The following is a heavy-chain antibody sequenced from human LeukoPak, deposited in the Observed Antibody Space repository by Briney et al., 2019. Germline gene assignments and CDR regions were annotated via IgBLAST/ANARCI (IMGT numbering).Heavy chain of an antibody. CDR3: ARTRASSGWSDYWYFDL. J-gene: IGHJ2*01. D-gene: IGHD6-19*01. CDR2: IYYSGST. CDR1: GGSISSYY. Sequence: ETLSLTCTVSGGSISSYYWSWIRQPPGKGLEWIGYIYYSGSTNYDPSLKSRVTISVDTSKNQFSLKLSSVTAADTAVYYCARTRASSGWSDYWYFDLWGRGTLVTVSS. V-gene: IGHV4-59*08.